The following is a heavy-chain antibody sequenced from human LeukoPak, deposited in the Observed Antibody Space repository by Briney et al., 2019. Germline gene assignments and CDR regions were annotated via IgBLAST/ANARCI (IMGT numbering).Heavy chain of an antibody. CDR2: IYYSGST. J-gene: IGHJ3*02. D-gene: IGHD2-21*01. CDR1: GGSISSGGYS. V-gene: IGHV4-31*03. Sequence: SQTLSLTCTVSGGSISSGGYSWSWIRQHPGKGLEWIGYIYYSGSTYYNPSLKSRVTISVDTSKSQFSLKLSSVTAADTAVYYCAATYDFNAFDIWGQGTMVTVSS. CDR3: AATYDFNAFDI.